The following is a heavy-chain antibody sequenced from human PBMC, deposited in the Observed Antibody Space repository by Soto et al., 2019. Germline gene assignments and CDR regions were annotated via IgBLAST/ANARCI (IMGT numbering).Heavy chain of an antibody. CDR2: INAGNGNT. J-gene: IGHJ4*02. D-gene: IGHD6-19*01. V-gene: IGHV1-3*01. CDR3: ARSAYSSDKPLPIDY. CDR1: GYTFTSYA. Sequence: ASVKVSCKASGYTFTSYAMHWVRQAPGQRLEWMGWINAGNGNTKYSQKFQGRVTITRDTSASTAYMELSSLRSEDTAVYYCARSAYSSDKPLPIDYWGQGTLVTVSS.